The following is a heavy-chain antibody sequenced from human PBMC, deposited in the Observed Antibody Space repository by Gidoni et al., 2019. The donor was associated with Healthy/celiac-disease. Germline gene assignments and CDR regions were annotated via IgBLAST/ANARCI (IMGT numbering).Heavy chain of an antibody. D-gene: IGHD6-13*01. CDR2: ISYDGSNK. CDR1: GFTFSSYG. V-gene: IGHV3-30*18. CDR3: AKGPYGYSSSWTLGY. Sequence: QVQLVESGGGVVQPGRPLRLSCAASGFTFSSYGMHWVRQAPGKGLEWVAVISYDGSNKYYADSVKGRFTISRDNSKNTLYLQMNSLRAEDTAVYYCAKGPYGYSSSWTLGYWGQGTLVTVSS. J-gene: IGHJ4*02.